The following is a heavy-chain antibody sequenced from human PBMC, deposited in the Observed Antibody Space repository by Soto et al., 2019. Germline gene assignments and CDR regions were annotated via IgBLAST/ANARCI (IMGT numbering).Heavy chain of an antibody. CDR1: GFTFSSYA. V-gene: IGHV3-30-3*01. CDR2: ISYDGSNK. J-gene: IGHJ4*02. CDR3: ARGHLDVVVVPAAIPTHY. D-gene: IGHD2-2*01. Sequence: PGGSLRLSCAASGFTFSSYAMHWVRQAPGKGLEWVAVISYDGSNKYYADSVKGRFTISRDNSKNTLYLQMNSLRAEDTAVYYCARGHLDVVVVPAAIPTHYWGQGTLVTVSS.